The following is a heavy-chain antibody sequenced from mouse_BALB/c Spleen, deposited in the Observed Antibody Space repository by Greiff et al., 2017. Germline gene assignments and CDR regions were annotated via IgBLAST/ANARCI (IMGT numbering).Heavy chain of an antibody. D-gene: IGHD1-1*01. CDR1: GFTFSDYY. J-gene: IGHJ2*01. Sequence: EVKLVESGGGLVKPGGSLKLSCAASGFTFSDYYMYWVRQTPEKRLEWVATISDGGSYTYYPDSVKGRFTISRDNAKNNLYLQMSSLKSEDTAMYYCARDGDGSSAYYFDYWGQGTTLTVSS. V-gene: IGHV5-4*02. CDR3: ARDGDGSSAYYFDY. CDR2: ISDGGSYT.